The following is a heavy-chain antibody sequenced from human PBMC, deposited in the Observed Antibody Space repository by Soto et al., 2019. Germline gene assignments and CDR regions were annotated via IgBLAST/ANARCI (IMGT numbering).Heavy chain of an antibody. V-gene: IGHV4-34*01. J-gene: IGHJ6*02. Sequence: SETLSLTCAVYGGSFSGYYWSWIRQPPGKGLEWIGEINHSGSTNYNPSLKSRVTISVDTSKNQFSLKLSSVTAADTAVYYCARAVGSSWFTLHVGYYGMDVWGQGTTVTVSS. CDR1: GGSFSGYY. D-gene: IGHD6-13*01. CDR2: INHSGST. CDR3: ARAVGSSWFTLHVGYYGMDV.